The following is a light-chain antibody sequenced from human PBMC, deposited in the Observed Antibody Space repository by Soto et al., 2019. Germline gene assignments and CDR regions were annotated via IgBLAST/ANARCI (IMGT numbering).Light chain of an antibody. V-gene: IGKV1-39*01. CDR1: QSISSY. Sequence: DIQMTQSPSSLSASVGDRVTITCRASQSISSYLNWYQQKPGKAPKLLIYAASSLQSGVPSRFSGSGSGTDFTLTISSLQPEDFATYSCQKSYRTLTGTFGQGTKVNIK. CDR2: AAS. J-gene: IGKJ1*01. CDR3: QKSYRTLTGT.